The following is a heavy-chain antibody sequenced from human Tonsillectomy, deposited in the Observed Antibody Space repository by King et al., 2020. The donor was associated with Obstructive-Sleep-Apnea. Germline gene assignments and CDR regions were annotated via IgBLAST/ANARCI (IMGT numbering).Heavy chain of an antibody. CDR3: ARLWFGELEGYNWFDP. CDR2: ISSSGRTI. D-gene: IGHD3-10*01. J-gene: IGHJ5*02. Sequence: VQLVQSGGGLVKPGGSLRLSCAASGFTFSDYYMSWIRQAPGKGREGGSYISSSGRTIYYADAVKGRFTISRDNAKNSLYLQMNSLRAEDTAVYYCARLWFGELEGYNWFDPWGQGTLVTVSS. CDR1: GFTFSDYY. V-gene: IGHV3-11*01.